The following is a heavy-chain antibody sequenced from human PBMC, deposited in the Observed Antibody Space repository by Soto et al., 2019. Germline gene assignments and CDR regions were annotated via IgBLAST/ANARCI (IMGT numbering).Heavy chain of an antibody. Sequence: QVQLVQSGAEVKKPGSSVKVSCKASGGTFSSYTISWVRQAPGQGLEWMGRIIPILGIANYAQKFQGRVTITADKSTSTAYMELSSLRSEDTAVYYCARGGNSGNDYGDYVSTGGESFAFDIWGQGTMVTVSS. CDR2: IIPILGIA. CDR1: GGTFSSYT. D-gene: IGHD4-17*01. J-gene: IGHJ3*02. CDR3: ARGGNSGNDYGDYVSTGGESFAFDI. V-gene: IGHV1-69*02.